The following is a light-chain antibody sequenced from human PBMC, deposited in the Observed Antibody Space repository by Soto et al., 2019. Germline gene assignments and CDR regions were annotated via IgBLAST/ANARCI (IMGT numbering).Light chain of an antibody. V-gene: IGLV1-51*01. Sequence: QSVLTQPPSVSAAPGQNVTISCSGTSANIGNNYVSWYQHLPGTAPRILIYDNYKRPSGIPDRFSGFKSGTSATLGITGLQTGDEADYYCGTWDTSLRVFYVFXSGTKLTVL. CDR2: DNY. CDR1: SANIGNNY. CDR3: GTWDTSLRVFYV. J-gene: IGLJ1*01.